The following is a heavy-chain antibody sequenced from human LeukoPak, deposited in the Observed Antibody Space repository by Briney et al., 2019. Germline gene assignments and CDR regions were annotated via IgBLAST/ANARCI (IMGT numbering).Heavy chain of an antibody. CDR2: IYTSVRT. D-gene: IGHD4-11*01. Sequence: SETLSLTCIVSGGSLSSYYWSWVRQPAEKGLEWVGRIYTSVRTNNNTPPTSRVTMSVDTSKNRFSLERGSVTAACTAVYYCARYRSQAVYYGMYAWGQGTTVTVS. CDR1: GGSLSSYY. V-gene: IGHV4-4*07. CDR3: ARYRSQAVYYGMYA. J-gene: IGHJ6*02.